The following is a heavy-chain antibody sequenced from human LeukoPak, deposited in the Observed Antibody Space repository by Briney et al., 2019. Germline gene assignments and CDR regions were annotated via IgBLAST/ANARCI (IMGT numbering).Heavy chain of an antibody. D-gene: IGHD3-22*01. CDR1: GYTFTSYG. CDR2: ISAYNGNT. J-gene: IGHJ4*02. CDR3: VRWLLRHADFDY. V-gene: IGHV1-18*01. Sequence: ASVKVSCKASGYTFTSYGISWVRQAPGQGLEWMGWISAYNGNTNYAQKLQGRVTMTTDTSTSTAYMEPRSLRSDDTAVYYCVRWLLRHADFDYWGQGTLVTVSS.